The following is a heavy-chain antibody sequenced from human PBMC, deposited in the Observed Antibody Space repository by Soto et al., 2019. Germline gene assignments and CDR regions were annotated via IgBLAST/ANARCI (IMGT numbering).Heavy chain of an antibody. CDR2: IVVGSGNT. CDR3: AEDLPFWLYYYYGRAV. D-gene: IGHD3-3*01. CDR1: GFTFTSSA. Sequence: SVKVSCKASGFTFTSSAVQWVRQARGQRLEWIGWIVVGSGNTNYAQKFQERVTITRDMSTSTAYMELSSLRSEDTAVYYCAEDLPFWLYYYYGRAVGGQGTRVTVSS. V-gene: IGHV1-58*01. J-gene: IGHJ6*02.